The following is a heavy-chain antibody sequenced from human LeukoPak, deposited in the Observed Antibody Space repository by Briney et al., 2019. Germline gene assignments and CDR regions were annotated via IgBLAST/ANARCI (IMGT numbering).Heavy chain of an antibody. CDR3: ATGIGANGYSSSWYYFDY. V-gene: IGHV5-51*01. Sequence: GESLKISCKGSGYSFTSYWICWVRQMPRKNLEWMGSSYPCNSDTRYSPSFQGQVTISADKSISTAYLQWSSLKASDTAMYYCATGIGANGYSSSWYYFDYWGQGTLVTVSS. J-gene: IGHJ4*02. CDR2: SYPCNSDT. CDR1: GYSFTSYW. D-gene: IGHD6-13*01.